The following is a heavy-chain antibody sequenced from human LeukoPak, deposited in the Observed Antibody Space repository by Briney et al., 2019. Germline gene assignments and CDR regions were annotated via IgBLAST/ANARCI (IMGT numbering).Heavy chain of an antibody. J-gene: IGHJ3*02. Sequence: ASVKVSCKASGYTFTSYDINWVRQATGQGLEWMAWMNPRSGNRGFKQKFQGRVTITRNTSINTAYMELSSLRSEDTAVYYCAKSSGWDLDAFDIWGQGTMVTVSS. CDR1: GYTFTSYD. CDR3: AKSSGWDLDAFDI. D-gene: IGHD6-19*01. CDR2: MNPRSGNR. V-gene: IGHV1-8*03.